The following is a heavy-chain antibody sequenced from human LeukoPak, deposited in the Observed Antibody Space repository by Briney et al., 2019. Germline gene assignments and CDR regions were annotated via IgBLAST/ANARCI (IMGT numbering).Heavy chain of an antibody. Sequence: ASVKVSCKASGGTFSSYAISWVRQAPGQGLEWMGGIIPIFGTANYAQKFQGRVTITADESTSTAYMELSSLRSEDTAVYYCARGGITMVRGVKIHNYYYYMDVWGRGTTVTISS. V-gene: IGHV1-69*13. J-gene: IGHJ6*03. CDR2: IIPIFGTA. D-gene: IGHD3-10*01. CDR3: ARGGITMVRGVKIHNYYYYMDV. CDR1: GGTFSSYA.